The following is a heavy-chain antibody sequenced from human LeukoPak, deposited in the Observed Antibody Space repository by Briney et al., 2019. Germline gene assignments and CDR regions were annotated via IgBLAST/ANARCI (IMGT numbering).Heavy chain of an antibody. CDR2: IYSTGDA. CDR3: ARVLYDTRTFDY. V-gene: IGHV4-38-2*01. J-gene: IGHJ4*02. Sequence: PSETLSLTCDVSGYSISSGYYWAWIRQIPGKGLQYIGMIYSTGDAYYSPSLKSRVTMSVDTSKNQFSLQLTSVTDADTAIYYCARVLYDTRTFDYWGQGTLVTVSS. CDR1: GYSISSGYY. D-gene: IGHD3-22*01.